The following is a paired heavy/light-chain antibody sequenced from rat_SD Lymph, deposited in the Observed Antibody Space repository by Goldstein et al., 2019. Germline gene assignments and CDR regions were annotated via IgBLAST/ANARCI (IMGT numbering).Light chain of an antibody. CDR2: NAN. J-gene: IGKJ1*01. V-gene: IGKV12S36*01. Sequence: DIQMTQSPASLSASLGETVTIECRASEDIYNGLAWYQQKPGKSPQLLIYNANSLHTGVPSRFSGSGSGTQYSLKINSLQSEDVASYFCQQYYDYPWTFGGGTKLELK. CDR1: EDIYNG. CDR3: QQYYDYPWT.
Heavy chain of an antibody. CDR2: INQDSSTI. J-gene: IGHJ3*01. CDR3: ARGASFITTEYNWFAY. D-gene: IGHD1-10*01. CDR1: GFSFNDYW. V-gene: IGHV4-2*01. Sequence: EVKLVESGGGLVQPGRSLKLSCAASGFSFNDYWMGWVRQAPGKGLEWIGEINQDSSTINYTPSLKDKFTISRDNAQNTLYLQMSKLGSEDTAIYYCARGASFITTEYNWFAYWGQGTLVTVSS.